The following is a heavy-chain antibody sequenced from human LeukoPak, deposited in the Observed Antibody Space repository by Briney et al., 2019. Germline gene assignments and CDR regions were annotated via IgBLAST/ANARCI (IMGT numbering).Heavy chain of an antibody. CDR2: IIPIFGTA. CDR1: GGTFSSYA. D-gene: IGHD2-21*02. CDR3: ATQRAYCGGDCSTPNGMDV. V-gene: IGHV1-69*01. Sequence: GASVTVSCKASGGTFSSYAISWVRQAPGQGLEWMGGIIPIFGTANYAQKFQGRVTITADESTSTAYMELSSLRSEDTAMYYCATQRAYCGGDCSTPNGMDVWGQGTTVTVSS. J-gene: IGHJ6*02.